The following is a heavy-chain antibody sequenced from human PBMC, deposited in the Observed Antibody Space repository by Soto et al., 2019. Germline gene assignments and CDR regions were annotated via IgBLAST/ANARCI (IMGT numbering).Heavy chain of an antibody. CDR3: ARDVGTERRRRRWFAP. V-gene: IGHV4-34*01. CDR1: GGSFSGYY. J-gene: IGHJ5*02. D-gene: IGHD1-1*01. CDR2: INHSGST. Sequence: QVQLQQWGARLLKPSETLSLTCAVYGGSFSGYYWSWIRRPPGQGLEWVGEINHSGSTNYNPALKSRVTRSVETPKNQYSLPLRSGTAADAAVYYCARDVGTERRRRRWFAPWGQGTLVTVSS.